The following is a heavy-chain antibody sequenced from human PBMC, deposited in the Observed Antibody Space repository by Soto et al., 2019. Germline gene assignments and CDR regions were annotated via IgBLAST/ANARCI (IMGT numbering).Heavy chain of an antibody. CDR3: AKDSRYSYGYFDY. CDR1: GFTFSDYT. J-gene: IGHJ4*02. Sequence: PGGSLRLSCAASGFTFSDYTINWVRQAPGKGLEWVALISSDGSNKYYAGSVKGRFTISRDNSKNTLYLQMNSLRDEDTAVYYCAKDSRYSYGYFDYWGQGTLVTVSS. V-gene: IGHV3-30-3*01. D-gene: IGHD5-18*01. CDR2: ISSDGSNK.